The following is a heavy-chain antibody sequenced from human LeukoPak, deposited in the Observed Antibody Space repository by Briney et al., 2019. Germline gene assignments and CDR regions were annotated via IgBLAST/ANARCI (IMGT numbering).Heavy chain of an antibody. CDR3: ARGNYDFPNRQVDY. Sequence: SETLSLTCAVYGGSFSGYYWSWIRQPPGKGLEWIGEINHSGSTNYNPSLKSRVTISVDTSKNQSSLKLSSVTAADTAVYYCARGNYDFPNRQVDYWGQGTLVTVSS. V-gene: IGHV4-34*01. CDR2: INHSGST. D-gene: IGHD3-3*01. CDR1: GGSFSGYY. J-gene: IGHJ4*02.